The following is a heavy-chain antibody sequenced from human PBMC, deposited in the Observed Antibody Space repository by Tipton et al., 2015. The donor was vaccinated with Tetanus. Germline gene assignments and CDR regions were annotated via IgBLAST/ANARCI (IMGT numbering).Heavy chain of an antibody. V-gene: IGHV4-31*03. CDR1: GGSISSGGYY. CDR3: ARRGVVSDSSSWYRGGYCDY. Sequence: TLSLTCTVSGGSISSGGYYWSWIRQHPGKGLEWIGYIYYSGSTYYNPSLKSRVTISVDTSKNQFSLKLSSVTAADTAVYYCARRGVVSDSSSWYRGGYCDYWGQGTLVTVSS. CDR2: IYYSGST. J-gene: IGHJ4*02. D-gene: IGHD6-13*01.